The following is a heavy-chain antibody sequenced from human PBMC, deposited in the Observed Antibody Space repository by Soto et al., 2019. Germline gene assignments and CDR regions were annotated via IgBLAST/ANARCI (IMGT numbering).Heavy chain of an antibody. CDR1: GYTFTSYD. CDR2: MNPNSGNT. J-gene: IGHJ6*02. D-gene: IGHD2-2*02. Sequence: ASVKVSCKASGYTFTSYDINWVRQATGQGLEWMGWMNPNSGNTGYAQKFQGRVTMTRNTSISTAYMELSSLRSEDTAVYYCARSIVVEPAAISPYYYYYGMDVWGQGTTVTVSS. CDR3: ARSIVVEPAAISPYYYYYGMDV. V-gene: IGHV1-8*01.